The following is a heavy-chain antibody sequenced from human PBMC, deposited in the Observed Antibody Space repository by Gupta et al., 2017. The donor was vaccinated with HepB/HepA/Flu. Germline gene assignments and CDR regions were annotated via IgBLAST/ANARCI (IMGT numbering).Heavy chain of an antibody. CDR2: SSWNSGSI. CDR1: GFTFDDYA. D-gene: IGHD3-16*01. Sequence: EVQLVESGGGLVQPGRSLRLSCAASGFTFDDYAMHWVRQAPGKGLEWVSGSSWNSGSIGYADSVKGRFTISRDNAKNSLYLQMNSLRAEDXAXYYCAKXWGAGGGYYYMDVWGKGTTVTVSS. J-gene: IGHJ6*03. V-gene: IGHV3-9*01. CDR3: AKXWGAGGGYYYMDV.